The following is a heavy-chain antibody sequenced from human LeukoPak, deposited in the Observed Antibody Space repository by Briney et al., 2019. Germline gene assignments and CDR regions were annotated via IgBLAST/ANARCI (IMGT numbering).Heavy chain of an antibody. Sequence: GGSLRLSCAASGFTFGSYGMHWVRQAPGKGLEWVAFIRYDGSNKYYADSVKGRFTISRDNSKNTLYLQMNSLRAEDTAVCYCARDVNPPKYYDSWSGSLSAFDIWGQGTMVTVSS. CDR1: GFTFGSYG. CDR3: ARDVNPPKYYDSWSGSLSAFDI. J-gene: IGHJ3*02. D-gene: IGHD3-3*01. CDR2: IRYDGSNK. V-gene: IGHV3-30*02.